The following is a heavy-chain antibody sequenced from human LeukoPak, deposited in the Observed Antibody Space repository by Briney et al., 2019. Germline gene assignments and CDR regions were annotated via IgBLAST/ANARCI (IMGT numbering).Heavy chain of an antibody. V-gene: IGHV1-69*04. Sequence: SVKVSCKASGGTFSSYAISWVRQAPGQGLEWMGRIIPILGIANYAQKFQGRATITADKSTSTAYMELSSLRSEDTAVYYCARDWVTMVRGQNAFDIWGQGTMVTVSS. J-gene: IGHJ3*02. D-gene: IGHD3-10*01. CDR1: GGTFSSYA. CDR2: IIPILGIA. CDR3: ARDWVTMVRGQNAFDI.